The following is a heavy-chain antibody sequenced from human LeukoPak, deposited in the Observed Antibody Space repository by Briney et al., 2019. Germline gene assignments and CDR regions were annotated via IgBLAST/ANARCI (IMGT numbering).Heavy chain of an antibody. Sequence: QPGRSLRLSCAASGFTFSSYGMHWVRQAPGKGLEWVAVISYDGSNKYYADSAKGRFTISRDNSKNTLYLQMNSLRAEDTAVYYCAKDPTTSYDILTGFGSSKPPVYYYYGMDVWGQGTTVTVSS. D-gene: IGHD3-9*01. J-gene: IGHJ6*02. CDR2: ISYDGSNK. CDR1: GFTFSSYG. V-gene: IGHV3-30*18. CDR3: AKDPTTSYDILTGFGSSKPPVYYYYGMDV.